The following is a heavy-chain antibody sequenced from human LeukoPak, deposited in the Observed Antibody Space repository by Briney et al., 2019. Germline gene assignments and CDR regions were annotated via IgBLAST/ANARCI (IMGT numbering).Heavy chain of an antibody. CDR2: ISWNSGSI. D-gene: IGHD4-23*01. J-gene: IGHJ4*02. V-gene: IGHV3-9*01. CDR1: GFTFDDYA. Sequence: GGSLRLSCAASGFTFDDYAMHWVRQAPGKGLEWVSGISWNSGSIGYADSVKGRFTISRDNAKNSLYLQMNSLRAEDTALYYCAKEQNYGGNSLVFDYWGQGTLVTVSS. CDR3: AKEQNYGGNSLVFDY.